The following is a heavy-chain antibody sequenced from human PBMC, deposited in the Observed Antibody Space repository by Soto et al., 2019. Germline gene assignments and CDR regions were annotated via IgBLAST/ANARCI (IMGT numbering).Heavy chain of an antibody. CDR2: INHSGST. Sequence: SETLSLTCAVYGGSFSGYYWSWIRQPPGKGLEWIGEINHSGSTNYNPSLKSRVTISVDTSKNQFSLKLSSVTAADTAVYYCARGGYVRETSGYDYVGAVFDYWGQGTLVTVSS. J-gene: IGHJ4*02. CDR1: GGSFSGYY. V-gene: IGHV4-34*01. D-gene: IGHD5-12*01. CDR3: ARGGYVRETSGYDYVGAVFDY.